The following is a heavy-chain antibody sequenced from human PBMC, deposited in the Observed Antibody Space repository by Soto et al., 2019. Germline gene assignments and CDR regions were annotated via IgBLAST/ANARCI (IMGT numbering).Heavy chain of an antibody. Sequence: GGSLRLSCAASGFTFSSYAMHWVRQAPGKGLEWVAVISYDGSNKYYADSVKGRFTISRDNSKNTLYLQMNSLRAEDTAVYYCAKSRPIAVAGPDPFDYWGQGTLVTVSS. J-gene: IGHJ4*02. CDR1: GFTFSSYA. CDR2: ISYDGSNK. D-gene: IGHD6-19*01. CDR3: AKSRPIAVAGPDPFDY. V-gene: IGHV3-30-3*02.